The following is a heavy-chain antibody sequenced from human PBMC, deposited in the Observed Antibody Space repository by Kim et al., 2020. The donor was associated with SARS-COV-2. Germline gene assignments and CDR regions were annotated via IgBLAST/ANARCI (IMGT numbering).Heavy chain of an antibody. Sequence: SETLSLTCTVSGGSISSYYWSWIRQPPGKGLEWIGYIYCSGSTNYNPSLKSRVTISVDTSKNQFSLKLSSVTAADTAVYYCARRYGAFDYWGQGTLVTVSS. CDR1: GGSISSYY. CDR3: ARRYGAFDY. D-gene: IGHD4-17*01. J-gene: IGHJ4*02. V-gene: IGHV4-59*01. CDR2: IYCSGST.